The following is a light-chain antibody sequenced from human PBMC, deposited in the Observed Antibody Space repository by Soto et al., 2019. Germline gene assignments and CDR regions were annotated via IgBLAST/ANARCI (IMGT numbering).Light chain of an antibody. CDR3: QQYNNWPRT. CDR2: DAS. J-gene: IGKJ1*01. CDR1: QSVSSY. Sequence: EIVLTQSPATLSLSPGERATLSCRVSQSVSSYLAWYQQKPGQAPRLLIYDASNRATGIPARFSGSGSGTEFTLTISSLQSEDFAVYYCQQYNNWPRTFGQGTKVEIK. V-gene: IGKV3-11*01.